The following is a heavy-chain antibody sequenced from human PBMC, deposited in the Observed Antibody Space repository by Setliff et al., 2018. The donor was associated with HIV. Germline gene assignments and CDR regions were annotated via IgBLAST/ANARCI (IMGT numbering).Heavy chain of an antibody. D-gene: IGHD2-15*01. Sequence: ASVKVSCKASGYTFTSYAMNWVRQAPGQGLEWMGIINPSGGSTSYAQKFQGRVTMTRDTSTSTVYMELSSLRSEDTAVYYCAREGHVATPGSSEFDPWGQGTLVTVSS. CDR3: AREGHVATPGSSEFDP. J-gene: IGHJ5*02. V-gene: IGHV1-46*01. CDR2: INPSGGST. CDR1: GYTFTSYA.